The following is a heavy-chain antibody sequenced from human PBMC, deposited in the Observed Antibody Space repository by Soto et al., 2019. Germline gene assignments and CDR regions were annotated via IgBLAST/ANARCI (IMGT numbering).Heavy chain of an antibody. Sequence: QVQLVQSGAEVKKPGSSVMVSCKASGGTFSSYAISWVRQAPGQGLEWMGGIIPIFGTANYAQKFQGRVTITADKSTSTAYMELSSLRSEDTAVYYCARVGASPHHPNWFDPWGQGTLVTVSS. J-gene: IGHJ5*02. CDR3: ARVGASPHHPNWFDP. D-gene: IGHD1-26*01. V-gene: IGHV1-69*06. CDR1: GGTFSSYA. CDR2: IIPIFGTA.